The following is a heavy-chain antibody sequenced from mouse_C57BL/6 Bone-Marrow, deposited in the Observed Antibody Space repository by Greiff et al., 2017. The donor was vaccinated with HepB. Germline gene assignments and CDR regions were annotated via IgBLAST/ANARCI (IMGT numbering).Heavy chain of an antibody. CDR2: ISSGGSYT. CDR3: ARQAFFDY. V-gene: IGHV5-6*01. J-gene: IGHJ2*01. Sequence: EVQLVESGGDLVKPGGSLKLSCAASGFTFSSYGMSWVRQTPDKRLEWVATISSGGSYTYYPDSVKGRFTISRDNAKNTLYLQMSRLKSEDTAMYYCARQAFFDYWGQGTTLTVSS. CDR1: GFTFSSYG.